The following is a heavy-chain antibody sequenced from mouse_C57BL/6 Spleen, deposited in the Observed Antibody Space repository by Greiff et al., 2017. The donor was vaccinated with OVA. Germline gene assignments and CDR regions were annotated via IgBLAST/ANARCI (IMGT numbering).Heavy chain of an antibody. CDR3: TREYYDGAY. CDR1: GFTFSSYA. J-gene: IGHJ3*01. D-gene: IGHD1-1*01. Sequence: EVKLQESGEGLVKPGGSLKLSCAASGFTFSSYAMSWVRQTPEKRLEWVAYISSGGDYIYYADTVKGRFTISRDNARNTLYLQMSSLKSEDTAMYYCTREYYDGAYWGQGTLVTVSA. CDR2: ISSGGDYI. V-gene: IGHV5-9-1*02.